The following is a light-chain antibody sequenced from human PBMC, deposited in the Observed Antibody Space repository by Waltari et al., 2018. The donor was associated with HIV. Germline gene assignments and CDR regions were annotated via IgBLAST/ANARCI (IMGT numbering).Light chain of an antibody. CDR1: QTVTSSY. J-gene: IGKJ1*01. V-gene: IGKV3-20*01. Sequence: EIVLTQSPGTLSLSPGERATLSCRASQTVTSSYLAWYQQNPGQDPRLLIYGAASRATGIPDRFSGSGSATDFTLSISRLEPEDFAVYYCQQYGSSPRTFGQGTKVEIK. CDR2: GAA. CDR3: QQYGSSPRT.